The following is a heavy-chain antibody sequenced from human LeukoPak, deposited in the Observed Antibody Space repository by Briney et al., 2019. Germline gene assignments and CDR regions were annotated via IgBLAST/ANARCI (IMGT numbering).Heavy chain of an antibody. D-gene: IGHD3-9*01. V-gene: IGHV1-46*01. Sequence: ASVKVSCKASGYSFTHYYIHWVRQAPGQGLEWMGVINHNGGSTTYAQKFPGRVTVTRDMSTSTVYMELSSQRSEDTAVYYCAKGTKAHILTAYMRDRWFDPWGQGTLVTVSS. CDR3: AKGTKAHILTAYMRDRWFDP. CDR1: GYSFTHYY. CDR2: INHNGGST. J-gene: IGHJ5*02.